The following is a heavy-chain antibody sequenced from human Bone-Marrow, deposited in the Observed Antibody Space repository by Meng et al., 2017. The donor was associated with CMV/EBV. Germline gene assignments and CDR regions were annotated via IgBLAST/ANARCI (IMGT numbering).Heavy chain of an antibody. CDR3: ARGRDYYDSSGYYYPSFDY. Sequence: SETLSLTCAVYGGSFSGYYWSWIRQPPGKGLEWIGEINHSGSTNYNPSLKSRVTISVDTSKNQFSLKLSSVTAADTAVYYCARGRDYYDSSGYYYPSFDYWVQGTLVTVSS. J-gene: IGHJ4*02. CDR1: GGSFSGYY. V-gene: IGHV4-34*01. CDR2: INHSGST. D-gene: IGHD3-22*01.